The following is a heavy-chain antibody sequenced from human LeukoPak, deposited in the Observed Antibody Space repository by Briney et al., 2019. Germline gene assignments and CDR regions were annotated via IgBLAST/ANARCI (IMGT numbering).Heavy chain of an antibody. D-gene: IGHD5/OR15-5a*01. CDR1: GFTFSSYW. V-gene: IGHV3-7*03. Sequence: GGSLRLSCAASGFTFSSYWTSWVRQAPGKGLEWVANIKQDGSEKYYVDSVKGRFTISRDNAKNSLYLQMNSLRAEDTAVYYCAREPSTSPWFDPWGQGTLVTVSS. CDR3: AREPSTSPWFDP. CDR2: IKQDGSEK. J-gene: IGHJ5*02.